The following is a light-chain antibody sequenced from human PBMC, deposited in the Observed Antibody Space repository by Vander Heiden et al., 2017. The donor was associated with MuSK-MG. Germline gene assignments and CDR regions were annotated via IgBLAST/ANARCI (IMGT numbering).Light chain of an antibody. CDR1: SSDVGGYNY. Sequence: QSALTQPRSVSGSPGQSVTISCTGTSSDVGGYNYVSWYQQHPGKAPKLIIYDVSKRPSGGPDRFSGSKSGNTASLTISGLQAEDEADYYCCSYAGSYVVFGGGTKLTVL. CDR2: DVS. V-gene: IGLV2-11*01. J-gene: IGLJ2*01. CDR3: CSYAGSYVV.